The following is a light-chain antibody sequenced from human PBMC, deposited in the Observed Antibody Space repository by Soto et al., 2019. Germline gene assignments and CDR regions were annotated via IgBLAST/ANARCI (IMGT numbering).Light chain of an antibody. CDR1: HDIASA. V-gene: IGKV1D-13*01. CDR3: QKFNYFRVT. J-gene: IGKJ5*01. CDR2: DAS. Sequence: AIQLTQSPSSLSASVGDRVTITCRASHDIASALAWYQQKPGKPPKLMIYDASTLEGGVPSRFSGSGSGTDFTLTISGLQPEDFATYYCQKFNYFRVTFGQGTRLEIK.